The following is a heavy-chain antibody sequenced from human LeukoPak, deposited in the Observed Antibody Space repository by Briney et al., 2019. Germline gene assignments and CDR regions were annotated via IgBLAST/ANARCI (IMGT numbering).Heavy chain of an antibody. D-gene: IGHD2-2*01. Sequence: GGSLRLPCAASGFTFSGSAMRWVRQASGKGLEWVGRIRSKANSYATAYAASVKGRFTISRDDSKNTAYLQMNSLKTEDTAVYYCTIRLGYCSSTSCYQFDYWGQGTLVTVSS. CDR2: IRSKANSYAT. V-gene: IGHV3-73*01. CDR3: TIRLGYCSSTSCYQFDY. J-gene: IGHJ4*02. CDR1: GFTFSGSA.